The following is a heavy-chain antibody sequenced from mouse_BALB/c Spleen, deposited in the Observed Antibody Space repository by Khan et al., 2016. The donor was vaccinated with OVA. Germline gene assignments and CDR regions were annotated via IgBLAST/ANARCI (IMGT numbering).Heavy chain of an antibody. CDR1: GYSFTSYY. D-gene: IGHD1-1*01. V-gene: IGHV1S135*01. Sequence: VQLQQSGPELMKPGASVKISCKASGYSFTSYYIHWVKQSHGETLEWIGYIDPFNGGTTYNQKLPGKATLTVGKSSRTAYLHLSSLPSEDSAVYYCARHGSISWFAYWGQGSLVTVSA. CDR3: ARHGSISWFAY. J-gene: IGHJ3*01. CDR2: IDPFNGGT.